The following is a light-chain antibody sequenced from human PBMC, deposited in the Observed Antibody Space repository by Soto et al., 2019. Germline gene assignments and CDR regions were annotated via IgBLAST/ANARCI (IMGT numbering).Light chain of an antibody. CDR3: QQRLNWPLT. CDR1: QSVSSY. CDR2: DAS. J-gene: IGKJ4*01. V-gene: IGKV3-11*01. Sequence: EIVLTQSPATLSLSPGERDTLSCRASQSVSSYLAWYQQKPGQAPRLLIYDASNRAAGIPARFSGGGSGTDFTLTISSLEPEDFAVYYCQQRLNWPLTFGGGTKVEIK.